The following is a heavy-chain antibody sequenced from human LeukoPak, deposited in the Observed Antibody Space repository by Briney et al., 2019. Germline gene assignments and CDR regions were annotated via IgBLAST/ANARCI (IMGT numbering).Heavy chain of an antibody. V-gene: IGHV3-23*01. J-gene: IGHJ3*02. D-gene: IGHD3-10*02. CDR3: AKKSQSHGRGAFDI. CDR1: GFTFSSYA. Sequence: GGSLRLSCAVSGFTFSSYAMSWVRQAPGKGLEWVSTISGSGGTTYYADSVKGRFTISRDNSKNTLYLQMNSLRAEDTAVYYCAKKSQSHGRGAFDIWGQGTMATVSS. CDR2: ISGSGGTT.